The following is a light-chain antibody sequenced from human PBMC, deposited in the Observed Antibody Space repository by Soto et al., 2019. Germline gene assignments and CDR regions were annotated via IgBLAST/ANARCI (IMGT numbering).Light chain of an antibody. Sequence: DLQMTQSPSTLSASVGDRVTITCRASQSISSWLAWYQQKPGKAPKLLIYDASSLESGVPSRFSGSGSGAEFTLTISSLQPDDFATYYCQQCNSYSYTFGQGTKLEIK. CDR3: QQCNSYSYT. CDR1: QSISSW. J-gene: IGKJ2*01. CDR2: DAS. V-gene: IGKV1-5*01.